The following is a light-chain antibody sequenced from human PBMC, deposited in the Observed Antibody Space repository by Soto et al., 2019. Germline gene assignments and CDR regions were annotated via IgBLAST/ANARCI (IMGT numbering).Light chain of an antibody. Sequence: TLSPSPGESATLSCRVCRRVSSSCLAWYQQKPGQAPRLLIYGASSRATGIPERFSGSGSGTDFTLTISRLQPEDFAAYYCQQYGSSPRTFGQGTKVDIK. CDR2: GAS. V-gene: IGKV3-20*01. CDR3: QQYGSSPRT. CDR1: RRVSSSC. J-gene: IGKJ1*01.